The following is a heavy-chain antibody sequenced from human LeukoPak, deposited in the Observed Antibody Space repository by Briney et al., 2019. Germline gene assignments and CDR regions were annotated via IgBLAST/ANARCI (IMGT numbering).Heavy chain of an antibody. CDR2: IYYSGST. J-gene: IGHJ4*02. CDR1: GGSISSYY. V-gene: IGHV4-59*01. CDR3: VRVRDYGYNHDYYFDY. Sequence: PSETLSLTCTVSGGSISSYYWSWIRQPPGKGLEWIGYIYYSGSTNYNPSLKSRVTISVDTSKNQFSLKLSSVTAADTAVYYCVRVRDYGYNHDYYFDYWGQGTLVTVSS. D-gene: IGHD5-24*01.